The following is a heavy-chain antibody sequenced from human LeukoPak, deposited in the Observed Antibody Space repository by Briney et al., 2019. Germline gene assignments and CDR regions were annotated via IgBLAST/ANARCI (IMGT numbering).Heavy chain of an antibody. CDR1: GFTFSSYE. CDR3: ARPSPAHDY. J-gene: IGHJ4*02. CDR2: ISSSGSTI. Sequence: PGGSLRFSCAASGFTFSSYEMNWARQAPGKGLEGVSDISSSGSTIYYTDSVKGGFPISRDNAKNSLYLQMNSLRAEDTAVYYCARPSPAHDYWGQGTLVTVSS. V-gene: IGHV3-48*03.